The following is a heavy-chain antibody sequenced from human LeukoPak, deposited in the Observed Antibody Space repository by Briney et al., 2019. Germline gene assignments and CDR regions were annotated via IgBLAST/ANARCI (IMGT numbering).Heavy chain of an antibody. D-gene: IGHD1-1*01. V-gene: IGHV3-23*01. Sequence: GGSLRLSCAASGFSFSSFAMTWVRQAPGKGLEWVSTIRSNGATAYNADSVKGRFTISRDNSKSTVYLQMNSLRVEDTAIYYCARGQEFDDGVFDSWGQGTLVTVSS. J-gene: IGHJ4*02. CDR2: IRSNGATA. CDR3: ARGQEFDDGVFDS. CDR1: GFSFSSFA.